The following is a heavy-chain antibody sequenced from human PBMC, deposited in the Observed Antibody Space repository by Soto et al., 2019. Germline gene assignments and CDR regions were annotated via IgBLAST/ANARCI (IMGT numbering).Heavy chain of an antibody. CDR1: GFTFSSYG. J-gene: IGHJ6*02. D-gene: IGHD5-18*01. V-gene: IGHV3-30*18. CDR2: ISYDGSNK. Sequence: QVQLVESGGGVVQPGRSLRLSCAASGFTFSSYGMHWVRQAPGKGLEWVAVISYDGSNKYYADSVKGRFTISRDNSKNTLYLQMNSLRAEDTAVYYCAKDNAAMDPYYYYGMDVWGQGTTVTLSS. CDR3: AKDNAAMDPYYYYGMDV.